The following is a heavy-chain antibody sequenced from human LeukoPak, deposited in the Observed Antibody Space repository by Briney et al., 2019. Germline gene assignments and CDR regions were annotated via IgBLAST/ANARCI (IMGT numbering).Heavy chain of an antibody. J-gene: IGHJ4*02. CDR1: GDSISSGSYY. Sequence: SETLSLTCTVSGDSISSGSYYWGWIRQPPGKGLEWIGSIYYSGSTNYNPSLKSRVTMSVDTSKNQFSLKLSSVTAADTAVYYCARGGGSYSKWGQGTLVTVSS. V-gene: IGHV4-39*07. CDR3: ARGGGSYSK. D-gene: IGHD1-26*01. CDR2: IYYSGST.